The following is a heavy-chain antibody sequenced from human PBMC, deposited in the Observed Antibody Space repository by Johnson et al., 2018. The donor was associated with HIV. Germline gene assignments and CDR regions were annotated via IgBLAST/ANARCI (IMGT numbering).Heavy chain of an antibody. Sequence: QVQLVESGGGVVQPGRSLRLSCAASGFTFNSYGMHWVRQAPGKGLEWVAVISYDGSNKYYADSVKGRFTISRDNSKNTVYLRMNSLRAEDTAVYYCAKERGKRCLHPRDAFDIWGQGTMVTVSS. CDR2: ISYDGSNK. J-gene: IGHJ3*02. CDR1: GFTFNSYG. CDR3: AKERGKRCLHPRDAFDI. D-gene: IGHD5-24*01. V-gene: IGHV3-30*18.